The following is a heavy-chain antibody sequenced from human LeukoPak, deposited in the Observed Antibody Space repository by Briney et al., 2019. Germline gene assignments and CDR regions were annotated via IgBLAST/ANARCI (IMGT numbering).Heavy chain of an antibody. CDR3: ARGGNSLDY. D-gene: IGHD3-10*01. Sequence: GGSLRLSCAASGFTFSSYSMNWVRHPPGTGLGWVSYISISSTIYYADSVKGRFTISRDNAKNSLYLQMNSLGVEDTAVYYCARGGNSLDYWGRGTLVTVSS. V-gene: IGHV3-48*01. CDR2: ISISSTI. CDR1: GFTFSSYS. J-gene: IGHJ4*02.